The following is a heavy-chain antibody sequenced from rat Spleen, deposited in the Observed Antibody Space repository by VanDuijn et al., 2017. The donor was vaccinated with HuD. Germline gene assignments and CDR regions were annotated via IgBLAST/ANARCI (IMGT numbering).Heavy chain of an antibody. D-gene: IGHD1-12*02. J-gene: IGHJ3*01. CDR2: ISYDGSST. CDR3: ATDRGYHYDGSLGTY. CDR1: GFTFNRYW. V-gene: IGHV5-29*01. Sequence: EVQLVETGGGLVQPGRSLKLSCVASGFTFNRYWMYWVRQAPTKGLEWVATISYDGSSTYYRDSVKGRFTISRDNAKITLYLQMDSLRSEDTATYYCATDRGYHYDGSLGTYRGQGTLVTVSS.